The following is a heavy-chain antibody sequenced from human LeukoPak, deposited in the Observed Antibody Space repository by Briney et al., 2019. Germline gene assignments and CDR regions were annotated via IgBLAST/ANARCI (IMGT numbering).Heavy chain of an antibody. J-gene: IGHJ4*02. CDR1: GFNFDAYA. Sequence: GESLRVSCSASGFNFDAYAMSWVRQAPGKGPEWVGFIRSQAYGAATNYAPFVQDRFTISRDDSRSIVHLQLDSLGTDDTAVYFCTRVNYYDSGSLYYGYFDYWGQGALVTVSS. D-gene: IGHD3-22*01. V-gene: IGHV3-49*04. CDR2: IRSQAYGAAT. CDR3: TRVNYYDSGSLYYGYFDY.